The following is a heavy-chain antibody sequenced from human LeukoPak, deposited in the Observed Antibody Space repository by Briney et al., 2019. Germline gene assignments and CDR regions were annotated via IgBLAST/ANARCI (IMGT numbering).Heavy chain of an antibody. V-gene: IGHV4-4*07. J-gene: IGHJ4*02. CDR3: ARGSSPFDY. CDR2: IYPRESP. Sequence: SETLSLTCTVSGGSISSYSWSWMRQPAGKGLEWIGRIYPRESPNYNPSLKSRVTISLDTSKNQFSLKLSSVTAADTAVYYCARGSSPFDYWGQGTLVTVSS. CDR1: GGSISSYS.